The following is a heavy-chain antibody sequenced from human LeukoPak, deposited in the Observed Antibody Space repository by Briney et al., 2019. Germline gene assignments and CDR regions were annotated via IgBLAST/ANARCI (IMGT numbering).Heavy chain of an antibody. CDR3: ARGWGGQTHFDH. V-gene: IGHV1-69*04. CDR1: GGTFSSYA. J-gene: IGHJ4*02. CDR2: IIPILDRT. Sequence: GASVKVSCKASGGTFSSYAISWVRQAPGQGLEWMGRIIPILDRTNYAQKLQGRVTITADKSTSTVYMELSSLRSEDTAVYYCARGWGGQTHFDHWGQGTLVTVSS. D-gene: IGHD3-16*01.